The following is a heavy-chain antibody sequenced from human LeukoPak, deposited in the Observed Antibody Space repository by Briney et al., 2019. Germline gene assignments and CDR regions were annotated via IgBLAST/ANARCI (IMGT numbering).Heavy chain of an antibody. CDR2: ISWNSGSI. D-gene: IGHD5-12*01. Sequence: GGSLRLSCAASGFTFDDYAMHWVRQTPGKGLEWVSGISWNSGSIGYADSVKGRFTTSRDNAKNSLYLQMNSLRAEDMALYYCAKGIDSGYDSGLFDYWGQGTPVTVSS. CDR1: GFTFDDYA. J-gene: IGHJ4*02. V-gene: IGHV3-9*03. CDR3: AKGIDSGYDSGLFDY.